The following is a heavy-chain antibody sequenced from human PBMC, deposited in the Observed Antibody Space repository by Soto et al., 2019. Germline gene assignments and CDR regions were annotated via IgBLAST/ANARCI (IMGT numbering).Heavy chain of an antibody. Sequence: QVQLVESGGDVVHPGRSLRLSCAASGSTFSSYDIHWLRQAPGMGLEWVAHIFPDGSHAWYTDSVKGRFTISRDNAKNMVYLQMNSLRPEDTAVYHCARGPSHGAFDIWGLGTMVTVSS. CDR1: GSTFSSYD. CDR2: IFPDGSHA. V-gene: IGHV3-30*04. CDR3: ARGPSHGAFDI. J-gene: IGHJ3*02.